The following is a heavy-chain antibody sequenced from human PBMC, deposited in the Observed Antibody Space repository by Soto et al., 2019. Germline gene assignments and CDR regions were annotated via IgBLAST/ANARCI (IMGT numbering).Heavy chain of an antibody. J-gene: IGHJ4*02. D-gene: IGHD6-19*01. CDR2: INAGNGNT. CDR1: GDTFTGYA. V-gene: IGHV1-3*05. Sequence: QVQLVQSGAEEKKPGASVKVSCKASGDTFTGYAFHWVRQAPGQRLEWMGWINAGNGNTKYSQKFQGRVTITRDTSASTAYMELSSLRSEDTAVYYCARAVAVPADFDYWGPGTLVTVSS. CDR3: ARAVAVPADFDY.